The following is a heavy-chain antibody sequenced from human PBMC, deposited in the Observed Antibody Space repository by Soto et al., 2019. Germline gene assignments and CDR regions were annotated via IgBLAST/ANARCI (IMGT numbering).Heavy chain of an antibody. CDR2: IYYSGST. V-gene: IGHV4-39*01. Sequence: PSETLSLTCTVSGGSISSSSYYWGWIRQPPGKGLEWIGSIYYSGSTYYNPSLKSRVTISVDTSKNQFSLKLSSVTAADTAVNKCAGQTPGIAAAGGYYWGQGSLVT. CDR3: AGQTPGIAAAGGYY. J-gene: IGHJ4*02. D-gene: IGHD6-13*01. CDR1: GGSISSSSYY.